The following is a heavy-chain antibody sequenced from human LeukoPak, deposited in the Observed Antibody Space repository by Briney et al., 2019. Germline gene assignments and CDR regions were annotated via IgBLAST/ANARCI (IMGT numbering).Heavy chain of an antibody. Sequence: PGGSLRLSCAASGFMFSSYAMNWVRQAPGKGLEWVSSISTTSRYIYYADSVKGRFTVSRDNAKNSLSLQMNSLRAEDTAVYYCARGNSDYDHDYWGQGTLVTVSS. D-gene: IGHD4-11*01. CDR3: ARGNSDYDHDY. V-gene: IGHV3-21*01. CDR2: ISTTSRYI. CDR1: GFMFSSYA. J-gene: IGHJ4*02.